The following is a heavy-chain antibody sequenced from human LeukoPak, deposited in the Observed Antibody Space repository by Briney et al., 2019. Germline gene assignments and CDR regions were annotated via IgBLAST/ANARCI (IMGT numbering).Heavy chain of an antibody. J-gene: IGHJ4*02. CDR2: VYYSGST. CDR1: GGSISSYY. D-gene: IGHD3-22*01. CDR3: ARHQGPRYYYDSSGYQPFDY. Sequence: SHTLSLTCTVSGGSISSYYWSWIRQPPGKGLEWIGYVYYSGSTNYNPSLKSRVTISVDTSKNQFSLKLSSVTAADTAVYYCARHQGPRYYYDSSGYQPFDYWGQGTLVTVSS. V-gene: IGHV4-59*08.